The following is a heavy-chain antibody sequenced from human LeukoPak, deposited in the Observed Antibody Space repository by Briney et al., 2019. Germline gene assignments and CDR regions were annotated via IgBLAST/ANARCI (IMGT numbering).Heavy chain of an antibody. V-gene: IGHV4-59*01. D-gene: IGHD2-2*01. CDR2: IYYSGST. Sequence: SETLSLTCTVSGGSLSRYYWSCIRQPPGKRLEWIGYIYYSGSTNYNPSLKSRVTISADTSKNQFSLKLSSVTAADTAVYYCARGEYQLLPFDYWGQGTLVTVSS. J-gene: IGHJ4*02. CDR1: GGSLSRYY. CDR3: ARGEYQLLPFDY.